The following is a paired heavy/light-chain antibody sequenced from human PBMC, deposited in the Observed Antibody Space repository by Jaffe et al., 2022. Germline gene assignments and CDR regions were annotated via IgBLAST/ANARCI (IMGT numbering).Light chain of an antibody. CDR1: SSNIGNSY. Sequence: QSVLTQPPSVSAAPGQKVTISCSGSSSNIGNSYVSWYQQLPGTAPKLLIYENNKRPSGIPDRFSGSKSGTSATLAITGLQTGDEADYYCGTWDSTLSASNYVFGIGTKVTVL. J-gene: IGLJ1*01. CDR2: ENN. V-gene: IGLV1-51*02. CDR3: GTWDSTLSASNYV.
Heavy chain of an antibody. CDR2: IGGTGGSDGRT. Sequence: EVRLLESGGGLVQPGGSLRLSCAASGFTFSSYAMSWVRQAPGKGLEWVSVIGGTGGSDGRTYYADSVKGRFTISRDNSKNTLYLQMNSLRGEDTALYYCAKDKYASGVYVIDYWGQGTLVTVSS. CDR3: AKDKYASGVYVIDY. J-gene: IGHJ4*02. D-gene: IGHD2-8*01. V-gene: IGHV3-23*01. CDR1: GFTFSSYA.